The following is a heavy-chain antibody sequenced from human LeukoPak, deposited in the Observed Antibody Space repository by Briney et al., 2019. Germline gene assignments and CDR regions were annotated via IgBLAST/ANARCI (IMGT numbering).Heavy chain of an antibody. D-gene: IGHD6-19*01. V-gene: IGHV3-48*01. CDR2: ISSSSSTI. CDR3: ARDRYSSGLYFDY. Sequence: PGGSLRLSCAASGFTFSSYSMNWVRQAPGKGLEWVSYISSSSSTIYYADSVKGRFTISRDNSKNTLYLQMNSLRAEDTAVYYCARDRYSSGLYFDYWGQGTLVTVSS. CDR1: GFTFSSYS. J-gene: IGHJ4*02.